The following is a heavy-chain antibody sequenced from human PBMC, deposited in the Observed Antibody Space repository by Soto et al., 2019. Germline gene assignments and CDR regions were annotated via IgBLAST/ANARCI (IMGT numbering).Heavy chain of an antibody. CDR2: IRSKANSYAT. CDR1: GFTFSGSA. Sequence: GWSLRLSCAASGFTFSGSAMHWVRQASGKGLEWVGLIRSKANSYATAYAASVRGRFTISRDDSKNTAYLQMNSLKTEDTAVYYCARLRSAAYYYPYLDVWGKGTPVTVSS. D-gene: IGHD3-3*01. V-gene: IGHV3-73*01. J-gene: IGHJ6*03. CDR3: ARLRSAAYYYPYLDV.